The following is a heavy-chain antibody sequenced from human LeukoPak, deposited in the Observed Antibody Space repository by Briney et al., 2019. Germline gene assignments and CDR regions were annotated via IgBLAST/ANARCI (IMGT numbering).Heavy chain of an antibody. CDR3: ARVRATYYDYVWGSYRSFPFDY. Sequence: SVKVSCKASGGTLSSCAISWVRQAPGQGLEWMGGIIPIFGTANYAQKFQGRVTITADESTSTAYMELSSLRSEDTAVYYCARVRATYYDYVWGSYRSFPFDYWGQGTLVTVSS. D-gene: IGHD3-16*02. CDR1: GGTLSSCA. V-gene: IGHV1-69*13. CDR2: IIPIFGTA. J-gene: IGHJ4*02.